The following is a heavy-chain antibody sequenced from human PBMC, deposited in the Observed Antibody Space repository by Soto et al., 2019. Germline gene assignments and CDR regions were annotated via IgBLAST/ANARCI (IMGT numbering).Heavy chain of an antibody. J-gene: IGHJ4*02. D-gene: IGHD3-22*01. Sequence: QITLKESGPPLVKPTQTLTLTCTFSGFSLSTSGVGVGWIRQPPGKALEWLALIYWDDDKRYSPSLKSRLTITQDTSKNQVVLTMTNMDPVDTATYYCAQRYYYDSSGYEEVFDYWGQGTLVTVSS. CDR2: IYWDDDK. CDR1: GFSLSTSGVG. V-gene: IGHV2-5*02. CDR3: AQRYYYDSSGYEEVFDY.